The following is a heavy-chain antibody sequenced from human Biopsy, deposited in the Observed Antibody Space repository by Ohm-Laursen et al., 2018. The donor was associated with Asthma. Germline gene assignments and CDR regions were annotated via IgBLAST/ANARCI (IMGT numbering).Heavy chain of an antibody. CDR1: GGSITSSSYY. CDR3: VRHQYSSSWSTFDY. CDR2: MYHSGSP. D-gene: IGHD3-22*01. J-gene: IGHJ4*02. V-gene: IGHV4-39*01. Sequence: GTLSLTCTVSGGSITSSSYYWGWIRQPPGKGMEWIGSMYHSGSPYYHPSLKSRATISVDMSKNQLSLKMSSVTAADTAVYFCVRHQYSSSWSTFDYWDQGALVTVSS.